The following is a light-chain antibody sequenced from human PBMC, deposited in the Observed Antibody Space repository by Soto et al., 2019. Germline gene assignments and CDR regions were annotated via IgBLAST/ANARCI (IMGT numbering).Light chain of an antibody. CDR2: WAS. V-gene: IGKV4-1*01. CDR1: RSVLYSSDNKNY. Sequence: DIVMTQSPDSLAVSLGERATINCKSSRSVLYSSDNKNYLAWFQQKPGQPPKLLIYWASTRESGVPDRFSGSGSGTDFTLTISSLRAEDEAVYYCQQYYSAPRTFGQGTKVEI. CDR3: QQYYSAPRT. J-gene: IGKJ1*01.